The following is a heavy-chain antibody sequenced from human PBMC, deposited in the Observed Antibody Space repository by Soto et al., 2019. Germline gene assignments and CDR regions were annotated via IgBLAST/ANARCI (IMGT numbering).Heavy chain of an antibody. CDR2: ISGSAGST. CDR1: GFTFRSYA. CDR3: AKGNSWSPALVLDI. J-gene: IGHJ3*02. V-gene: IGHV3-23*01. Sequence: PGGSLRLSCASSGFTFRSYAMNLVRQAPGKGLEWVSAISGSAGSTYYADSVKGRFTISRDSSKNTLYLQMNSLRAEDTAVYYCAKGNSWSPALVLDIWGQGTMVTVSS. D-gene: IGHD1-7*01.